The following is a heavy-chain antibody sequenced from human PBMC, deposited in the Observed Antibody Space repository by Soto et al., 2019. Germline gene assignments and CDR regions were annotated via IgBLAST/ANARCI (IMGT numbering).Heavy chain of an antibody. Sequence: SETLSLTCAVSGGSISSSNWWSWVRQPPGKGLEWIGEIYHSGSTNYNPSLKSRVTISVDKSKNQFSLKLRSVTAADTAVYYCATLRGLGEVSPYFDYWGQGLMVT. CDR2: IYHSGST. V-gene: IGHV4-4*02. D-gene: IGHD3-10*01. J-gene: IGHJ4*02. CDR3: ATLRGLGEVSPYFDY. CDR1: GGSISSSNW.